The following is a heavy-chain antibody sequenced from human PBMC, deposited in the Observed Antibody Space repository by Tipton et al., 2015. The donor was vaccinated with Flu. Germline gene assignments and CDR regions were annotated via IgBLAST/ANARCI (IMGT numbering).Heavy chain of an antibody. CDR2: IFDSGRT. CDR3: ARGRIFDS. Sequence: TLSLTCTVSGGSISNYYWTWLRQPPGKGLEWIGYIFDSGRTNYNPSLKSRVTISVDTSKNHFSLNLSSMTAADTAVYYCARGRIFDSWGQGTLVTVSS. V-gene: IGHV4-59*01. J-gene: IGHJ4*02. D-gene: IGHD2-15*01. CDR1: GGSISNYY.